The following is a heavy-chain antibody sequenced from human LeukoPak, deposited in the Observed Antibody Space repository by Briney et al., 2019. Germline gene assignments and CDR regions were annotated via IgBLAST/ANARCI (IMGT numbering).Heavy chain of an antibody. Sequence: ASVKVSCKASGYKFTSYGTSWVRQAPGQGLDWMGWISAYNGNTNYAHNLQGRVTMTTDTSTSTAYMELRSLRSDGTAVYYCARGATENWFDPWGQGTLVTVSS. D-gene: IGHD5-12*01. V-gene: IGHV1-18*01. CDR2: ISAYNGNT. CDR3: ARGATENWFDP. J-gene: IGHJ5*02. CDR1: GYKFTSYG.